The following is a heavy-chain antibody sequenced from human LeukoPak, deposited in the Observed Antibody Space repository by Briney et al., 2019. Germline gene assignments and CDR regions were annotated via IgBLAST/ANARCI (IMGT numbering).Heavy chain of an antibody. CDR2: IVPNSGTA. J-gene: IGHJ4*02. CDR1: GGTFSTYG. Sequence: SXKXSGGTFSTYGISWVRQAPGQGREWMGGIVPNSGTADYAQKFQGGVTITADKSTSTAYMELSSLRTEDTAVYYCASRPAIAAAGDYWGQGTLVTVSS. D-gene: IGHD6-13*01. CDR3: ASRPAIAAAGDY. V-gene: IGHV1-69*06.